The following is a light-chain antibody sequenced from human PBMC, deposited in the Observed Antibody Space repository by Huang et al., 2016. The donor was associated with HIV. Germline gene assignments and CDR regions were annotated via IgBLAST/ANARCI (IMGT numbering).Light chain of an antibody. V-gene: IGKV3-20*01. CDR3: QQYGSAGYT. Sequence: ESVLTQSPGTLSLSPGERATLSCRARQSVSGNDLAWYQQKPGQAPSLLIYGASNRATGTPDRFSGSGSGTDFTLTISRLEPEDFAVYYCQQYGSAGYTFGQGTKLEIK. J-gene: IGKJ2*01. CDR2: GAS. CDR1: QSVSGND.